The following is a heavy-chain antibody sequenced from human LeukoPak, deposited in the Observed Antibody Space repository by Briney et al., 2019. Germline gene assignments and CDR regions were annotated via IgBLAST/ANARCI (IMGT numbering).Heavy chain of an antibody. J-gene: IGHJ3*02. Sequence: SETLSLTCAVYGGSFSGYYWNWIRQPPGKGLEWIGEINHGGSTNYNSSLKSRVIISVDTSKNQFSLKLSSVTAADTAVFYCARLSPGLNAFDIWGQGTMVTVSS. CDR2: INHGGST. V-gene: IGHV4-34*01. CDR1: GGSFSGYY. D-gene: IGHD1-14*01. CDR3: ARLSPGLNAFDI.